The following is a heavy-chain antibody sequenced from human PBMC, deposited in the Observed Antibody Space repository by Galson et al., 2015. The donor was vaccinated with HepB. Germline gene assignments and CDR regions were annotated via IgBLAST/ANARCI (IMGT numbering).Heavy chain of an antibody. Sequence: SVKVSCKASGYTFTGYYMHWVRQAPGQGLEWMGWINPNSGGTNYAQKFQGRVTMTRETSISTAYMELSRLRSDDTAVYYCARAARYCSSTSCYTGARFDYWGQGTLVTVSS. CDR3: ARAARYCSSTSCYTGARFDY. CDR2: INPNSGGT. CDR1: GYTFTGYY. D-gene: IGHD2-2*02. V-gene: IGHV1-2*02. J-gene: IGHJ4*02.